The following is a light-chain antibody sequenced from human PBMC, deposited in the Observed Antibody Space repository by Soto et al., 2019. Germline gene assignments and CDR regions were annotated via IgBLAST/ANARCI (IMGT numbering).Light chain of an antibody. J-gene: IGKJ1*01. V-gene: IGKV3-20*01. CDR2: GAS. Sequence: EIVLSQSPGTLSLSQGERATLSCRASQSVSNNYLAWYQQKPGQAPRLLIYGASNRATGIPDRFSGSGSGTVFTLTISRLEPEDFAVYYCQQYGNLWTFGQGTKVDIK. CDR1: QSVSNNY. CDR3: QQYGNLWT.